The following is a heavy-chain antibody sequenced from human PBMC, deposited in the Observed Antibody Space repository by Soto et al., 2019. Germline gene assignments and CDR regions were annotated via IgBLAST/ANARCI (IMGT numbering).Heavy chain of an antibody. CDR2: ITSPSDTI. CDR1: GFTFSGYE. D-gene: IGHD3-22*01. J-gene: IGHJ4*02. Sequence: GGSLRLSCAASGFTFSGYEMNWVRQAPGKGLEWVSHITSPSDTIYYADSVKGRFTISRDNAESSLYLQMNSLRAEDTAVYYCARSSGHYRPFDSWGQGTLVTVSS. V-gene: IGHV3-48*03. CDR3: ARSSGHYRPFDS.